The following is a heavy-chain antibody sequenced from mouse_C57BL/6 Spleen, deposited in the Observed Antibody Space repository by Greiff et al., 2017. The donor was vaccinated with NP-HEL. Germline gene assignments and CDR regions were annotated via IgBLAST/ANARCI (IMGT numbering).Heavy chain of an antibody. CDR1: GYTFTSYW. CDR2: IDPSDSYT. Sequence: QVQLQQPGAELVMPGASVKLSCKASGYTFTSYWMHWVKQRPGQGLEWIGEIDPSDSYTNYNQKFKGKSTLTVDKSSSTAYMQLSSLTSEDSAVYYCARFDYPFAYWGQGTLVTVSA. V-gene: IGHV1-69*01. J-gene: IGHJ3*01. D-gene: IGHD2-4*01. CDR3: ARFDYPFAY.